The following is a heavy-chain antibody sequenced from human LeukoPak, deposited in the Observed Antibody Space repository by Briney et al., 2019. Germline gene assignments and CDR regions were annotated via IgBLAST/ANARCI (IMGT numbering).Heavy chain of an antibody. J-gene: IGHJ4*02. D-gene: IGHD3-22*01. CDR1: GYTFTSYA. CDR3: AREMGRAPGPKDYYDSSGCSY. Sequence: GASVKVSGKASGYTFTSYAMNWVRQAPGQGLEWMGWINTNTGNPTYAQGFTGRFVFSLDTSVSTAYLQISSLKAEDTAVYYCAREMGRAPGPKDYYDSSGCSYWGQGTLVTVSS. CDR2: INTNTGNP. V-gene: IGHV7-4-1*02.